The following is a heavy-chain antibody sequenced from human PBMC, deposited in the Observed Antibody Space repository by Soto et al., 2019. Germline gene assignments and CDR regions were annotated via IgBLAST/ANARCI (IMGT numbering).Heavy chain of an antibody. V-gene: IGHV1-18*01. D-gene: IGHD2-2*02. J-gene: IGHJ4*02. CDR1: GYTFTLFG. CDR3: ATGGQYRYFDY. Sequence: QVQLVQSGAEVKKPGASVKVSCTTSGYTFTLFGITWVRQAPGQGLEWMGWISLYNGDTKYAEKLEGRVILTTDTSTDTAYMELTSLTSDDTAEYYCATGGQYRYFDYWGQGTLVTVSS. CDR2: ISLYNGDT.